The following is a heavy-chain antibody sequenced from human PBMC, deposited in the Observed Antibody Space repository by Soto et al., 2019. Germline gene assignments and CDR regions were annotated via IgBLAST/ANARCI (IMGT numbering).Heavy chain of an antibody. CDR3: ASDFYPLAYYFDY. Sequence: QVQLVQSGPEVKKPGASVKVSCKASGYTFINHGISWVRQAPGQGLEWMGWISGNNGNTKYARKFQGRVTMTTHTSTSTAYLELKSLISNDTAVYYCASDFYPLAYYFDYWGQGTLVTVSS. V-gene: IGHV1-18*01. CDR1: GYTFINHG. J-gene: IGHJ4*02. CDR2: ISGNNGNT.